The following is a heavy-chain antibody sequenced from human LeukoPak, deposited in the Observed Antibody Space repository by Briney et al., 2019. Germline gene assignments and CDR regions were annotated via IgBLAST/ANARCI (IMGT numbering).Heavy chain of an antibody. CDR1: GFNFGSYS. Sequence: GGPLRLSCAASGFNFGSYSMTWVRQAPGKGLEWVSVISADSATTFYADSVKGRFTISRDNAKNTVFLQMSSLRAEDTALYYCARKSASGNYPLDYWGQGTLVTVSS. D-gene: IGHD3-10*01. V-gene: IGHV3-23*01. CDR3: ARKSASGNYPLDY. CDR2: ISADSATT. J-gene: IGHJ4*02.